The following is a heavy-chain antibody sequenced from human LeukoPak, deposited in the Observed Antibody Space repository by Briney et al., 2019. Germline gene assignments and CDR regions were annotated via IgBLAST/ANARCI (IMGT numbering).Heavy chain of an antibody. Sequence: GGSLRLSCTASGFTFSSYAMSSVRQATGGGLEWVSAISGSGGSTYYAGSVKGRFTISRDNSKNTLYLQMNSLRAEDTAVYYCAKGTYCSSTSCYPYYYYYYMDVWGKGTTVTVSS. D-gene: IGHD2-2*01. CDR3: AKGTYCSSTSCYPYYYYYYMDV. V-gene: IGHV3-23*01. CDR2: ISGSGGST. CDR1: GFTFSSYA. J-gene: IGHJ6*03.